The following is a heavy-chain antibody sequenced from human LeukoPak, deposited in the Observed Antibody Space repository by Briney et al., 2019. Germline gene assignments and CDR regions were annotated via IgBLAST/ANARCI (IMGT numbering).Heavy chain of an antibody. CDR2: INPNSGGT. CDR1: CYTFTGYY. V-gene: IGHV1-2*02. J-gene: IGHJ4*02. D-gene: IGHD3-10*01. Sequence: ASVQISCKASCYTFTGYYMHWVRQAPGQGLEWMGWINPNSGGTNYAQKFQGRVTMTRDTSISTAYMELSRLRSDDTAVYYCARAMVRGPNFDYWGQGTLVTVSS. CDR3: ARAMVRGPNFDY.